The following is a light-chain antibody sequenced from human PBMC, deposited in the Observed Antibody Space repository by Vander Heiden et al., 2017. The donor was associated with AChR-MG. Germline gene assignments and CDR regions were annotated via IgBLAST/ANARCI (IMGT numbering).Light chain of an antibody. CDR1: SSDVGGYNY. CDR2: DVS. V-gene: IGLV2-11*01. J-gene: IGLJ3*02. CDR3: CSYAGSYTWV. Sequence: QSALTQPRSVSGSPGQAVNISCTGTSSDVGGYNYVSWYQQHPGKALKLMNYDVSKRPSGVPDRFSGSKSGNTASLTISGLQAEDEADYYCCSYAGSYTWVFGGGTKLTVL.